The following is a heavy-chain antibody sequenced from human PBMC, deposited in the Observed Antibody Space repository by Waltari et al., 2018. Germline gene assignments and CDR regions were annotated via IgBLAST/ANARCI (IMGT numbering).Heavy chain of an antibody. CDR3: AKTLSDPSVGGLDV. D-gene: IGHD1-26*01. CDR2: MSGGGGST. V-gene: IGHV3-23*04. J-gene: IGHJ6*02. Sequence: EVQLVESGGGLVQPGGSLRLSCEASGFTFGRSAMTWVRQVPGKGLEWLSAMSGGGGSTYYADSVQGRFIISRDPSKNTLFLQLNSLRVEDTAVYFCAKTLSDPSVGGLDVWGQGTTVTVSS. CDR1: GFTFGRSA.